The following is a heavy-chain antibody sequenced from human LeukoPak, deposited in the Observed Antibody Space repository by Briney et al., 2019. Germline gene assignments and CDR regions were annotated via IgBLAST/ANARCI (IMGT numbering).Heavy chain of an antibody. J-gene: IGHJ2*01. CDR1: GGPFSCYY. Sequence: SETLSLTCAVYGGPFSCYYWSWIRQPPGKGLEWIVEINHSGSTNYNPSLKSRVTISVDTSKNQFSLKLSSVTAADTAVYYCARGEPRSTRLLWFGEPRSAEQNRNWYFDLWGRGTLVTVSS. D-gene: IGHD3-10*01. CDR3: ARGEPRSTRLLWFGEPRSAEQNRNWYFDL. V-gene: IGHV4-34*01. CDR2: INHSGST.